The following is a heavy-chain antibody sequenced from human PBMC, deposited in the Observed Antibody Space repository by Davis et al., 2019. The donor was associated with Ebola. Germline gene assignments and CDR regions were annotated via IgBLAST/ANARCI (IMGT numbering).Heavy chain of an antibody. V-gene: IGHV4-30-4*01. Sequence: MPSETLSLTCTVSGGSISSGDYYWSWIRQPPGKGLEWIGNIHYSGSTYYNPSLKSRITMSGDSSKNQISLKLSSVTAADTAVYYCARDSGYTYGWGFDFWGQGTLVTVSS. CDR1: GGSISSGDYY. J-gene: IGHJ4*02. CDR2: IHYSGST. CDR3: ARDSGYTYGWGFDF. D-gene: IGHD5-18*01.